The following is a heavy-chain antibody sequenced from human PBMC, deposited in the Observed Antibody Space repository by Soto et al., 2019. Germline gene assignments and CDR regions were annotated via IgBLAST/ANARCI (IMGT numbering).Heavy chain of an antibody. D-gene: IGHD5-12*01. CDR2: IYYSGST. Sequence: PSESLSQSGTVSACANSSGDYYCSWIRPPPGKGLEWIGYIYYSGSTYYNPSLKSRVTISVDTSKNQFSLKLSSVTAADTAVYYCARDASGYDSSFDYWGQGTLVTVSS. CDR3: ARDASGYDSSFDY. J-gene: IGHJ4*02. V-gene: IGHV4-30-4*01. CDR1: ACANSSGDYY.